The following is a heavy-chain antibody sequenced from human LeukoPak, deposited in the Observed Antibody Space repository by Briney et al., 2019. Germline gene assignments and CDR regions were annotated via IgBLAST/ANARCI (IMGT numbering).Heavy chain of an antibody. CDR3: ALTIFGVGGHSGY. V-gene: IGHV3-23*01. CDR1: GFSFVNYA. CDR2: ISISDGST. J-gene: IGHJ4*02. Sequence: PGGSLRLSCAASGFSFVNYAMAWVRQAPGTGLAWVSTISISDGSTHYAESVKGRFTISRDNSKNTLYLQMNNLRAEDTAFYYCALTIFGVGGHSGYWGQGTLVTVSS. D-gene: IGHD3-3*01.